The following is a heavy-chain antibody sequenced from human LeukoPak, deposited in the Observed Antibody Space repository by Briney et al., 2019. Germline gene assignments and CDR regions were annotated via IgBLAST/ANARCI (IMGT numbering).Heavy chain of an antibody. D-gene: IGHD2-2*01. V-gene: IGHV3-11*01. CDR2: ISSSGGTI. CDR3: AREHLDCSSTSCPPTYYYYGMDV. J-gene: IGHJ6*02. Sequence: GGSLRLSCAASGFTFSDYYMSWIRQAPGKGLEWVSYISSSGGTIYYADSVKGRFTISRDNAKSSLYLQMNSLRAEDTAVYYCAREHLDCSSTSCPPTYYYYGMDVWGQGTTVTVSS. CDR1: GFTFSDYY.